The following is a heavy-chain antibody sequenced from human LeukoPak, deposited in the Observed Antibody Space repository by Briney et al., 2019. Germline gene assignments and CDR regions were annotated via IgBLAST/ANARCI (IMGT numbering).Heavy chain of an antibody. CDR2: IYYSGST. CDR1: GGSVSSGSYY. V-gene: IGHV4-31*03. CDR3: ARGGTWGAEDYGMDV. J-gene: IGHJ6*02. Sequence: SETLSLTCTVSGGSVSSGSYYWSWIRQHPGKGLEWIGYIYYSGSTYYNPSLKSRVTISVDTSKNQFSLKLSSVTAADTAVYYCARGGTWGAEDYGMDVWGQGTTVTVSS. D-gene: IGHD1-26*01.